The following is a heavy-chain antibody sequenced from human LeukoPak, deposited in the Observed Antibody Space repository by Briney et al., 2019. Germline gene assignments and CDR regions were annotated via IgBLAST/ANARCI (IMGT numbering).Heavy chain of an antibody. CDR3: ARDWNSDWYYDY. J-gene: IGHJ4*02. Sequence: GGSLRLSCAASGLTVSGNYMSWVRQAPGKGLEWVSVIYTSGGTSYADSVKGRFTVFRDSSKNTVELQMDSLRAEDTAVYYCARDWNSDWYYDYWGPGTLVTASS. CDR1: GLTVSGNY. D-gene: IGHD2/OR15-2a*01. CDR2: IYTSGGT. V-gene: IGHV3-53*01.